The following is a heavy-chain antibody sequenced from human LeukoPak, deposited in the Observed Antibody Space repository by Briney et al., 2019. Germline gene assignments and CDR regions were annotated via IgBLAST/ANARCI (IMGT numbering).Heavy chain of an antibody. CDR1: GFAFSRYW. D-gene: IGHD3-22*01. J-gene: IGHJ4*02. CDR3: ARGKGDYDTSGSLFVF. CDR2: IKQDGGEI. V-gene: IGHV3-7*03. Sequence: GGSLRLSCAASGFAFSRYWMSWVRQTPRKGLEWVANIKQDGGEIYYVDSVKGRFTILRDNAKNSLYLQMNSLRAEDTAVYYCARGKGDYDTSGSLFVFGGQGALVTVSS.